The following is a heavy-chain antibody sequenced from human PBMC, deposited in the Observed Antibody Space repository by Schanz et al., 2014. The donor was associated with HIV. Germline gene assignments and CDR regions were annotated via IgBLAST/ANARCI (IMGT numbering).Heavy chain of an antibody. CDR3: ARDLSLASSTPTLAFDI. D-gene: IGHD2-2*01. J-gene: IGHJ3*02. CDR2: ISPSNGNT. Sequence: QVQLVQSGAEVKKPGASVRVSCKTSGYIFTSNGISWVRQAPGQGLEWMGWISPSNGNTNYAQKFQGRVTMTTDTSTSTAYMDLRSLRSDDTAVYFCARDLSLASSTPTLAFDIWGQGTMVTVSS. CDR1: GYIFTSNG. V-gene: IGHV1-18*01.